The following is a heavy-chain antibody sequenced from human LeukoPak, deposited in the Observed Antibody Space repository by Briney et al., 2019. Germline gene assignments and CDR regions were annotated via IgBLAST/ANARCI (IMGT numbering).Heavy chain of an antibody. CDR3: ARDPGTLDALDV. CDR2: IYTGGST. Sequence: GGSLRLSCAASGFTFSSCAMSWVRQAPGKGLEWVSLIYTGGSTFYADSVKGRFTISRDNSKNTLYLQMHNLRAEDTAVYYCARDPGTLDALDVWGRGTMVTVSS. V-gene: IGHV3-23*03. CDR1: GFTFSSCA. J-gene: IGHJ3*01.